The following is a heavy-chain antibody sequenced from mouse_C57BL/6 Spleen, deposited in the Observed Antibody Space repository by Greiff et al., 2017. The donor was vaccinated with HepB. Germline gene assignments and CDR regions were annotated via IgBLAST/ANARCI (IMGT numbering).Heavy chain of an antibody. D-gene: IGHD2-3*01. V-gene: IGHV1-50*01. J-gene: IGHJ2*01. CDR1: GYTFTSYW. Sequence: QVQLQQPGAELVKPGASVKLSCKASGYTFTSYWMQWVKQRPGQGLEWIGEIDPSDSYTNYNQKFKGKATLTVDTSSSTDYMQLSSLTSEDSAVYYCARGGYYALDYWGQGTTLTVSS. CDR3: ARGGYYALDY. CDR2: IDPSDSYT.